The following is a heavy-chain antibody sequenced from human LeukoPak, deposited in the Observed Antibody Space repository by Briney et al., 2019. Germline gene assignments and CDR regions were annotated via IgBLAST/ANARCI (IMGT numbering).Heavy chain of an antibody. Sequence: GGSLRLSCVASGITFSTYAMNWVRQAPGKGLEWVSTISSSRSSYIYYADSVKGRFTISRDNAKNSLYLQMNSLRAEDTAVYYCARDPPSFQYWGQGTLVTVSA. CDR2: ISSSRSSYI. V-gene: IGHV3-21*01. CDR1: GITFSTYA. CDR3: ARDPPSFQY. J-gene: IGHJ1*01.